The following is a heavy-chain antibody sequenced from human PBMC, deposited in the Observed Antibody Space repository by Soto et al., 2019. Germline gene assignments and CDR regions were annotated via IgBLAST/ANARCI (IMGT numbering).Heavy chain of an antibody. V-gene: IGHV4-39*01. CDR2: IFYSGTT. Sequence: SETLSLTCTVSGGSISSPSYNWGWVRQPPGKGPEWIGTIFYSGTTQYNPSLRSRLAMSVDTSKSQVSLTLTSVTAAGTAVYYCTTLASGHFDSWGQGAQVTVSS. CDR1: GGSISSPSYN. J-gene: IGHJ4*02. D-gene: IGHD2-8*02. CDR3: TTLASGHFDS.